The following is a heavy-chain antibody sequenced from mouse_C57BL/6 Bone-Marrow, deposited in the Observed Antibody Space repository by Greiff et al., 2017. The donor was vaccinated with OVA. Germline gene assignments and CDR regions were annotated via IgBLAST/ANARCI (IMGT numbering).Heavy chain of an antibody. Sequence: EVQLQQSGPELVKPGASVKISCKASGYTFTDYYMNWVKQSHGKSLEWIGDINPNNGGTSYNQKFKGKATLTVDKSSSTAYMELRSLTSEDSAVYYCARRYYYWYAMDYWGQGTSVTVSS. J-gene: IGHJ4*01. CDR3: ARRYYYWYAMDY. D-gene: IGHD1-1*01. V-gene: IGHV1-26*01. CDR2: INPNNGGT. CDR1: GYTFTDYY.